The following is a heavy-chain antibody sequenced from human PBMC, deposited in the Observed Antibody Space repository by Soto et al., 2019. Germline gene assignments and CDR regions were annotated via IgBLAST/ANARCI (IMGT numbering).Heavy chain of an antibody. CDR3: ARVFSGWYWFDP. D-gene: IGHD6-19*01. CDR2: IYYSGST. Sequence: SETLSLTCTVSGGSVSSGSYYWSWIRQPPGKGLEWIGYIYYSGSTNYNPSLKSRVTISVDTSKNQFSLKLSSVTAADTAVYYCARVFSGWYWFDPWGQGTLVTVSS. V-gene: IGHV4-61*01. J-gene: IGHJ5*02. CDR1: GGSVSSGSYY.